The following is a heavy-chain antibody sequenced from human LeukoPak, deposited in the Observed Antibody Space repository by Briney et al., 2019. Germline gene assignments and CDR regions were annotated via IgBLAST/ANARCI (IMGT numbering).Heavy chain of an antibody. V-gene: IGHV4-34*01. CDR3: ARSNFYDFWSGYYFDY. J-gene: IGHJ4*02. CDR1: GGSFSGYY. CDR2: INHSGST. Sequence: PSETLSLTCAVYGGSFSGYYWSWIRQPPGKGLEWIGEINHSGSTNYNPSLKSRVTISVDTSKNQFSLKLSSVTAADTAVYYCARSNFYDFWSGYYFDYWGQGTLVTVSS. D-gene: IGHD3-3*01.